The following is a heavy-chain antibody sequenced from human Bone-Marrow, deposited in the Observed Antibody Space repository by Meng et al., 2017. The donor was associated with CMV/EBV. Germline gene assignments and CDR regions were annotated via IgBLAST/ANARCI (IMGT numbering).Heavy chain of an antibody. CDR2: ISAYNGNT. J-gene: IGHJ5*02. V-gene: IGHV1-18*04. Sequence: ASEKVSCKASGYTFTGYYMHWVRQAPGQGLEWMGWISAYNGNTNYAQKLQGRVTMTTDTSTSTAYMELRSLRSDDTAVYYCAREGARFKNWFDPWGQGTLVTVSS. CDR1: GYTFTGYY. CDR3: AREGARFKNWFDP. D-gene: IGHD3-3*01.